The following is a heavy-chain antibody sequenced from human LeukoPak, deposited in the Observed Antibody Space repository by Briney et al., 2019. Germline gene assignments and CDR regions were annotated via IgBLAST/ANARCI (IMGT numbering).Heavy chain of an antibody. CDR3: ARESSGWLYYYYYYMDV. CDR1: GFTFSSYW. Sequence: SGGSLRLSCAASGFTFSSYWMSWVRQAPGKGLEWVANIKQDGSEKYYVDSVKGRFTISRDNAKNSLYLQMNSLRAEDTAVYYCARESSGWLYYYYYYMDVWGKRTAVTISS. D-gene: IGHD6-19*01. CDR2: IKQDGSEK. J-gene: IGHJ6*03. V-gene: IGHV3-7*01.